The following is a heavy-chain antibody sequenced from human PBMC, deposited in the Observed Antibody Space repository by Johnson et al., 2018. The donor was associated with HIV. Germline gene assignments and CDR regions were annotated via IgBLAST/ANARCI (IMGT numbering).Heavy chain of an antibody. Sequence: VQLVESGGGLVQPGGSLRLSCAASGFIVRSNYMNWVRQAPGKGLEWVSGISWNSGSIGYADSVKGRFTISRDNAKNSLYLQMNSLRAEDTAVYYCAKDLPSGWDGGDAFDIWGQGTMVIVSS. CDR3: AKDLPSGWDGGDAFDI. CDR1: GFIVRSNY. CDR2: ISWNSGSI. J-gene: IGHJ3*02. D-gene: IGHD6-19*01. V-gene: IGHV3-48*04.